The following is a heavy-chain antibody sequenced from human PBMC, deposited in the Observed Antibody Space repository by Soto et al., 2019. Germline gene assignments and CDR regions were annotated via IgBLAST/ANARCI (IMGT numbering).Heavy chain of an antibody. CDR3: AKDRPSGSRPYYYGMDV. V-gene: IGHV3-30*18. Sequence: QVQLVASGGGVVQPGRSLRLSCAASGFTFSSYGMHWVRQAPGKGLEWVAVISYDGSNKYYADSVKGRFTISRDNSKNTLYLQMNSLRAEDTAVYYCAKDRPSGSRPYYYGMDVWGQGTTVTVSS. CDR2: ISYDGSNK. CDR1: GFTFSSYG. J-gene: IGHJ6*02. D-gene: IGHD1-26*01.